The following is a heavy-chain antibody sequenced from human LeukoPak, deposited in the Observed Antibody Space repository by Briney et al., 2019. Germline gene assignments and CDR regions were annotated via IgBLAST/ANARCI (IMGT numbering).Heavy chain of an antibody. D-gene: IGHD3-10*01. J-gene: IGHJ3*02. V-gene: IGHV4-30-2*01. Sequence: PSEPLSLTCTVSGGSISSGGYYWSWIRQPPGRGLVRIGYIYHSGSTYYNPSLKSRVTISVDTPKNQFSLKLSSVTAADTAVYYCAKTMVRGVLKPLDAFDIWGQGTMVTVSS. CDR3: AKTMVRGVLKPLDAFDI. CDR1: GGSISSGGYY. CDR2: IYHSGST.